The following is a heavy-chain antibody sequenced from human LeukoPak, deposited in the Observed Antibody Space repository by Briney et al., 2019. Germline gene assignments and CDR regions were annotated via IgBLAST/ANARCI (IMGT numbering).Heavy chain of an antibody. CDR1: GFTVSSNS. Sequence: LRLSCAASGFTVSSNSMNWVRQAPGKGLEWIGYIYYSGSTYYNPSLKSRVTISVDTSKNQFSLKLSSVTAADTAVYYCARADSSSWSDFDYWGQGTLVTVSS. J-gene: IGHJ4*02. CDR3: ARADSSSWSDFDY. D-gene: IGHD6-13*01. CDR2: IYYSGST. V-gene: IGHV4-31*02.